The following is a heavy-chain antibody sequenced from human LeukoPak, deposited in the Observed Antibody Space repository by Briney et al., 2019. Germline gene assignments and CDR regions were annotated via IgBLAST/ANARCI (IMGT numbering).Heavy chain of an antibody. CDR3: AKDQSHVRIEMDY. Sequence: GGSLRLSCAASGFTFDDYAMRWVRQAPGKGLEWVSGISWNSGSIGYADSVKGRFTISRDNAKNSLYLQMNSLRAEDTALYYCAKDQSHVRIEMDYWGQGTLVTVSS. CDR2: ISWNSGSI. D-gene: IGHD5-24*01. CDR1: GFTFDDYA. V-gene: IGHV3-9*01. J-gene: IGHJ4*02.